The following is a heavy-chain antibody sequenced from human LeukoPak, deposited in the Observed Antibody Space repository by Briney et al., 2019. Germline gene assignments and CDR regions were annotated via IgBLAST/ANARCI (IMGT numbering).Heavy chain of an antibody. CDR2: IYNSGST. CDR1: GGSISSSHW. Sequence: PSETLSLTCAVSGGSISSSHWWSWVRQPPGKGLEWIGEIYNSGSTNYNPSLKSRVTISLDKSKIQFSLKLSSVTAADTAVYYCARKNYYGSGSYDYWGQGTRVTVSS. J-gene: IGHJ4*02. CDR3: ARKNYYGSGSYDY. V-gene: IGHV4-4*02. D-gene: IGHD3-10*01.